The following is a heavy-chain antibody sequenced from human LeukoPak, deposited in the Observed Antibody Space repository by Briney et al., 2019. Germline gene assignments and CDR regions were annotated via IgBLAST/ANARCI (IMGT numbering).Heavy chain of an antibody. CDR2: IYPGDSDT. V-gene: IGHV5-51*01. CDR1: GYSFTNYW. D-gene: IGHD3-22*01. Sequence: GESLKISCKDSGYSFTNYWFGWVRQMPGKGLEWTGIIYPGDSDTRYSPSFQGQVTISADKSISTAYLQWSSLKASDTAMYYCARGDSSGYYYVDYWGQGTLVTVSS. J-gene: IGHJ4*02. CDR3: ARGDSSGYYYVDY.